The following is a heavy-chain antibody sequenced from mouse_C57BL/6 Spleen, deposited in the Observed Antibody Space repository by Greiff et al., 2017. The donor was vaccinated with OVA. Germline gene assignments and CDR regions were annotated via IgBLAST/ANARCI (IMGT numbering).Heavy chain of an antibody. J-gene: IGHJ1*03. CDR2: ISDGGSYT. CDR1: GFTFSSYA. Sequence: EVKLVESGGGLVKPGGSLKLSCAASGFTFSSYAMSWVRQTPEKRLEWVATISDGGSYTYYPDNVKGRFTISRDNAKYNLYLQMSHLKSEDTAMYYCARAYYSNWYFDVWGTGTTVTVSS. D-gene: IGHD2-5*01. CDR3: ARAYYSNWYFDV. V-gene: IGHV5-4*03.